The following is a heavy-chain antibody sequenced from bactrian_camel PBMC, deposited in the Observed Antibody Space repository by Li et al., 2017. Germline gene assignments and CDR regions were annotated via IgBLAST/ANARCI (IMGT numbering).Heavy chain of an antibody. J-gene: IGHJ4*01. CDR2: IAVDRVTT. Sequence: VQLVESGGGLVQPGGSLRLSCAASGFLFGIWDMNWVRQAPGKGLEWVAAIAVDRVTTLYTRSVKGLFTISRDNTKNTLYLQLNSLKTEDTAVYYCALGSSSQSTTTARGQGTQVTVS. V-gene: IGHV3S31*01. D-gene: IGHD6*01. CDR1: GFLFGIWD.